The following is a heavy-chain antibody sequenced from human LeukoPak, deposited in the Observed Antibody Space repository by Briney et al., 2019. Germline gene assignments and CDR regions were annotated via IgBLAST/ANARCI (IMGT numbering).Heavy chain of an antibody. V-gene: IGHV1-2*02. CDR1: GYTFTNYY. CDR3: AGDHGDDAFDI. J-gene: IGHJ3*02. D-gene: IGHD3-3*01. CDR2: INSNRGGT. Sequence: ASVKVSCKASGYTFTNYYIHWVRQAPGQGLEWMGWINSNRGGTNHAQKFQGRVTMTRDTSISTAYMELRSVRSDDTAVYYCAGDHGDDAFDIWGPGTMVTVSS.